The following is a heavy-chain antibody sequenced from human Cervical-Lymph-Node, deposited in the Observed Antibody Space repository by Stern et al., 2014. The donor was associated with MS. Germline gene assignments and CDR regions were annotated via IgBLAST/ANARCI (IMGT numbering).Heavy chain of an antibody. D-gene: IGHD2-2*03. CDR2: ISGGNGNT. CDR1: GYTFRSDL. CDR3: ARSGYCIGRRCFFSGMDV. V-gene: IGHV1-3*01. J-gene: IGHJ6*02. Sequence: QVHLVQSGAGVMKPGASVMVACTASGYTFRSDLIHWVRQAPGQRLEWMGWISGGNGNTKYSDKFQGRATMTGDTSANAAHMELSSLRSEDTAVYYCARSGYCIGRRCFFSGMDVWGQGTTVTVSS.